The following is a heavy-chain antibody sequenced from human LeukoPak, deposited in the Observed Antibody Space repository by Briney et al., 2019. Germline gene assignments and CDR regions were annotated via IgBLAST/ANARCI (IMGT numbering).Heavy chain of an antibody. J-gene: IGHJ4*02. CDR3: AKWSSTLKAFDF. CDR1: SDSINYYY. Sequence: SETLSLTCSVPSDSINYYYWNWIRQPPGKELEWIAYTHYTGNTNSNPSLKSRVTTSVDTSKSQFSLKLSSVTAADTAVYYCAKWSSTLKAFDFWGQGILAIVSS. V-gene: IGHV4-59*08. D-gene: IGHD2-8*01. CDR2: THYTGNT.